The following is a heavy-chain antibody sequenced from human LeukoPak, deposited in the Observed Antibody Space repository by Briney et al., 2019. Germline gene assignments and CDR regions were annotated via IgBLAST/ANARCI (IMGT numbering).Heavy chain of an antibody. D-gene: IGHD1-20*01. CDR3: ASAGDNWNDGNLDY. CDR1: GYTFTSYG. CDR2: FSAYNGNT. J-gene: IGHJ4*02. V-gene: IGHV1-18*01. Sequence: ASVKVSCKASGYTFTSYGISWVRQAPGQGLEWMGWFSAYNGNTNYAQKLQGRVTMTTDTSTSTAYMELRSLRSEDTAVYYCASAGDNWNDGNLDYWGQGTLVTVSS.